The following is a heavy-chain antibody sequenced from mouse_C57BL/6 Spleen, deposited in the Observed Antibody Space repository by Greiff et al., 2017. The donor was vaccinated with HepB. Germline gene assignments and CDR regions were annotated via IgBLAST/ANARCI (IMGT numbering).Heavy chain of an antibody. J-gene: IGHJ2*01. CDR3: AREDIYYDYDDY. V-gene: IGHV3-6*01. CDR2: ISYDGSN. D-gene: IGHD2-4*01. CDR1: GYSITSGYY. Sequence: EVKLMESGPGLVKPSQSLSLPCSVPGYSITSGYYWNWIRQFPGNKLEWMGYISYDGSNNYNPSLKNRISITRDTSKNQFFLKLNSVTTEDTATYYCAREDIYYDYDDYWGQGTTLTVSS.